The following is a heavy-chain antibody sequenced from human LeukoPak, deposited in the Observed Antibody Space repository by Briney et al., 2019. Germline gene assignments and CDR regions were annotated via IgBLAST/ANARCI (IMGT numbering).Heavy chain of an antibody. CDR2: ISGSGKTT. CDR1: GFTFSDYY. J-gene: IGHJ4*02. Sequence: PGGSLRLSCAASGFTFSDYYMSWIRQAPGKGLEWLSSISGSGKTTYYADSVKGRFTISRDNAKNSLYLQINSLRAEDTAVYYCAREFLAVAGFYYFDYWGQGTLVTVSS. V-gene: IGHV3-11*01. CDR3: AREFLAVAGFYYFDY. D-gene: IGHD6-19*01.